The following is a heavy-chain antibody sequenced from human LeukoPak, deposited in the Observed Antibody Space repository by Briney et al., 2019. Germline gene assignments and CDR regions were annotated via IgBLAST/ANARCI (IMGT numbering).Heavy chain of an antibody. J-gene: IGHJ4*02. Sequence: SETLSLTCTVSGGSISSSSYYWGWIRQPPGKGLEWIGSIYYSGSTYHNPSLKSRVTISVDTSKNQFSLKLSSVTAADTAVYYCAREQNSSGWYLGIDYWGQGTLVTVSS. CDR3: AREQNSSGWYLGIDY. CDR1: GGSISSSSYY. CDR2: IYYSGST. V-gene: IGHV4-39*02. D-gene: IGHD6-19*01.